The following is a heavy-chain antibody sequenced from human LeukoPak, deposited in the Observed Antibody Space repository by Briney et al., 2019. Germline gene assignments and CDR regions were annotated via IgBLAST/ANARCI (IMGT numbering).Heavy chain of an antibody. V-gene: IGHV1-69*10. CDR1: GGTFISYS. Sequence: ASVTVSFMCSGGTFISYSIRWVRQAPGQGLEWMGGIILILGIAKYEQKFQGRVTISAYKSTSTAYMEMSRLRSEETAVYYCARDVITFGGVIVDYWGEGTLVTVSS. CDR3: ARDVITFGGVIVDY. J-gene: IGHJ4*02. CDR2: IILILGIA. D-gene: IGHD3-16*02.